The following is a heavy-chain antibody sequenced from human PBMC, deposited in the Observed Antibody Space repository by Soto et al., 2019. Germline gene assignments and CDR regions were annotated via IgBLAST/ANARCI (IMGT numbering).Heavy chain of an antibody. CDR2: IYYSGSP. V-gene: IGHV4-31*03. CDR3: ARYCSSTSCRSYYYGMDV. J-gene: IGHJ6*02. Sequence: TLSLTCTVSGGTISSGGHYWGWIRQHPGKGLEWIGYIYYSGSPYYNPSLKSRLTISVDTSKNQFSLKLSSVTAADTAVYYCARYCSSTSCRSYYYGMDVWGQGTTVTVSS. CDR1: GGTISSGGHY. D-gene: IGHD2-2*01.